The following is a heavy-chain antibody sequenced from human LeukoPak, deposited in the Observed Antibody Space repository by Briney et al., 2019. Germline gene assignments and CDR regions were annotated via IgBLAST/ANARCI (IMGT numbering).Heavy chain of an antibody. D-gene: IGHD5-24*01. V-gene: IGHV4-59*08. CDR1: GDSISSYY. J-gene: IGHJ3*02. CDR2: IYYSGGT. CDR3: ARHVTISGPYDASDI. Sequence: KPSETLSLTCTVSGDSISSYYWSWIRQPPGKGLEWIGYIYYSGGTAYNPSLKSRVTISVDTSKNQFSLKLRSVTAADTAVYYCARHVTISGPYDASDIWGQGTMVTVSP.